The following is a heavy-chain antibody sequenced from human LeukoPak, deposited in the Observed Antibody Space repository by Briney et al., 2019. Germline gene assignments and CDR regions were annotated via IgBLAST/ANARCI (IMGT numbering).Heavy chain of an antibody. V-gene: IGHV4-38-2*02. Sequence: SETLSLTCTVSGYSISSGYYWGWIRQPPGKGLEWIGSIYHSGSTYYNPSLKSRVTISVDTSKNQFSLKLSSVTAADTAVYYCARGLFYGSGKSFDYWGQGTLVTVSS. CDR1: GYSISSGYY. CDR3: ARGLFYGSGKSFDY. J-gene: IGHJ4*02. CDR2: IYHSGST. D-gene: IGHD3-10*01.